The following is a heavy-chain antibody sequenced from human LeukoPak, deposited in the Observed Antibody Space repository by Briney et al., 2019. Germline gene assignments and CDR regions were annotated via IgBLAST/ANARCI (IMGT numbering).Heavy chain of an antibody. D-gene: IGHD2-2*01. CDR3: ARVVGSTSYYFDY. V-gene: IGHV1-69*13. Sequence: SVKVSCKASGGTFSSYAISWVRQAPGQGLEWMGGIIPIFGTANYAQKFQGRVTITADESTSTAYMELSSLRSEDTAVYYCARVVGSTSYYFDYWGQGTLVTVSS. J-gene: IGHJ4*02. CDR2: IIPIFGTA. CDR1: GGTFSSYA.